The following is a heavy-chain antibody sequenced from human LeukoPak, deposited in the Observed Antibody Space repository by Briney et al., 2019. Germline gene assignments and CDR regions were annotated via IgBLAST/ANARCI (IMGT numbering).Heavy chain of an antibody. CDR1: GGTFSSYA. V-gene: IGHV1-69*01. Sequence: GASVKVSCKASGGTFSSYAISWVRQAPGQGLEWMGGIIPIFGTANYAQKFQGRVTITADESTSTAYMELSSLRSEDTAVYYCARLLRYFDWAYGMTSGAKGPRSPSPQ. CDR2: IIPIFGTA. CDR3: ARLLRYFDWAYGMTS. J-gene: IGHJ6*04. D-gene: IGHD3-9*01.